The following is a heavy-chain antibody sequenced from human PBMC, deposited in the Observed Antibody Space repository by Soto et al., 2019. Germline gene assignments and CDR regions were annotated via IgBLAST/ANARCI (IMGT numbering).Heavy chain of an antibody. D-gene: IGHD6-13*01. J-gene: IGHJ4*02. CDR3: ASSWPSGYSSSWYFDY. CDR2: INHSGST. V-gene: IGHV4-34*09. CDR1: GGSFSGYY. Sequence: PSETLSLTCAVYGGSFSGYYWSWIRQPPGKGLEWIGEINHSGSTNYNPSLKSRVTISVDTSKNQFSLKLSSVTAADTAVYYCASSWPSGYSSSWYFDYWGQGTLVTVSS.